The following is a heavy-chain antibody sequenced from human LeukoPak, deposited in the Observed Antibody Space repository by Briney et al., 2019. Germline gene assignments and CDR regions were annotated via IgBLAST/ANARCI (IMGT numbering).Heavy chain of an antibody. J-gene: IGHJ5*02. V-gene: IGHV3-30*18. D-gene: IGHD2-15*01. Sequence: GGSLRLSCAASGFTFSSYGMHWVRQAPGKGLEWVAVISHDGSNIYYGDSVKGRFSISRDNSKNTRYLQMNSLRVEDTAVYYCAKDPYRVVVATGNYLDPWGQGTLVTVSS. CDR2: ISHDGSNI. CDR3: AKDPYRVVVATGNYLDP. CDR1: GFTFSSYG.